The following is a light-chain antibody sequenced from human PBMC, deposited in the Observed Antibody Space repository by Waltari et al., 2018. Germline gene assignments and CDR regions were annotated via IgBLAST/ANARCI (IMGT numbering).Light chain of an antibody. CDR1: FSNTGSNA. J-gene: IGLJ3*02. Sequence: QSVLTQPPSASATPGQRVTISCSGSFSNTGSNAVHWFQHTPVTAPELRIYNNDQRPSGVPDRFSGSKSGTSASLAISGLQSEDEANYFCAAWDASLNGLWVFGGGTKLTVL. CDR3: AAWDASLNGLWV. V-gene: IGLV1-44*01. CDR2: NND.